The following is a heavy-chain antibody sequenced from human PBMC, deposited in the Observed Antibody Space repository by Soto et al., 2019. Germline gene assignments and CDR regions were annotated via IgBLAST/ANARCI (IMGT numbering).Heavy chain of an antibody. D-gene: IGHD6-19*01. J-gene: IGHJ4*02. V-gene: IGHV1-2*04. CDR2: INPNSGGT. CDR3: ATSRVSIAVAGETEYYFDY. CDR1: GYTFTGYY. Sequence: QVQLVQSGAEVKKPGASVKVSCKASGYTFTGYYMHWVRQAPGQGLEWMGWINPNSGGTNYAQKFQGWVTMTRDTSSSTAYMELSRLRSDDTAVYYCATSRVSIAVAGETEYYFDYWGQGTLVTVSS.